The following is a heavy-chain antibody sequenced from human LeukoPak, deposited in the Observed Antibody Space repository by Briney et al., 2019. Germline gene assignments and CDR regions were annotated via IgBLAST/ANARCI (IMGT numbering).Heavy chain of an antibody. CDR2: ISSSSSYI. Sequence: GGSLRLSCAASGFTFSSYSMNWVRQAPGKGLEWVSSISSSSSYIYYGDSVKGRFTISRDNAKNSLYLQMNSLRAEDTAVYYCARDMAMVTRSAFDIWGQGTMVTVSS. CDR3: ARDMAMVTRSAFDI. D-gene: IGHD5-18*01. CDR1: GFTFSSYS. V-gene: IGHV3-21*01. J-gene: IGHJ3*02.